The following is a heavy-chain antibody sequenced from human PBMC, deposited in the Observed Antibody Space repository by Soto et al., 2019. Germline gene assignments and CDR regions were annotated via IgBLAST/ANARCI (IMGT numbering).Heavy chain of an antibody. CDR3: ERAGYCSGGTCFHANCDY. V-gene: IGHV1-46*01. D-gene: IGHD2-15*01. CDR1: GYTFTTYY. J-gene: IGHJ4*02. Sequence: QVQLVQSGAEVKRPGASVKVSCKASGYTFTTYYMHWVRQAPGQGLEWLGIINPNGGSTTYAQKFQGRVTMMRDTSTITVYLALSSLRSEDTAVYYCERAGYCSGGTCFHANCDYWCEGTLVTVSA. CDR2: INPNGGST.